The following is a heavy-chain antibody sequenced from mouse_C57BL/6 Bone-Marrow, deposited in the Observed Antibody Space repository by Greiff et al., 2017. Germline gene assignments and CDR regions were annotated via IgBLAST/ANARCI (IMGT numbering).Heavy chain of an antibody. CDR2: IHPNSGST. Sequence: QVQLQQPGAELVKPGASVKLSCKASGYTFTSYWMHWVKQRPGQGLEWIGIIHPNSGSTNYNEKFKSKATLTVDKSSSAAYMQLSSLTSEDSAVYYCAGRDSKYRFAYWGQGTLVTVSA. V-gene: IGHV1-64*01. J-gene: IGHJ3*01. CDR3: AGRDSKYRFAY. D-gene: IGHD2-5*01. CDR1: GYTFTSYW.